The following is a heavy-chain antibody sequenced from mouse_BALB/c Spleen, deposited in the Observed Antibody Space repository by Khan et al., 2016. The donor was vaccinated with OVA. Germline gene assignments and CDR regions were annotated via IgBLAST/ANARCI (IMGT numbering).Heavy chain of an antibody. CDR2: INTYTGEP. Sequence: QVQLQQSGPELKKPGETVKISCKASGYIFTNYGMNWVKQAPGQGLKWMGWINTYTGEPTYADDFRGRFAFSLETSASTAYLQLNNLKNEDTATYCSARGDFYYGREKNAWFAYWGQGTLVTVSA. CDR1: GYIFTNYG. J-gene: IGHJ3*01. CDR3: ARGDFYYGREKNAWFAY. D-gene: IGHD1-1*01. V-gene: IGHV9-3-1*01.